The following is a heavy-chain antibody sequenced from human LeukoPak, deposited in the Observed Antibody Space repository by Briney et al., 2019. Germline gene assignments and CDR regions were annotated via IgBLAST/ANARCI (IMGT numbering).Heavy chain of an antibody. Sequence: SETLSLTCTVSGGSISSGGYYWSWIRQHPGKGLEWIGYIYYSGSTYYNPSLKSRVTISVDTSKNQFSLKLSSVTAADTAVYYCARAGVVVVAATDNYWFDPWGQGTLVTVSS. CDR1: GGSISSGGYY. CDR3: ARAGVVVVAATDNYWFDP. V-gene: IGHV4-31*03. J-gene: IGHJ5*02. D-gene: IGHD2-15*01. CDR2: IYYSGST.